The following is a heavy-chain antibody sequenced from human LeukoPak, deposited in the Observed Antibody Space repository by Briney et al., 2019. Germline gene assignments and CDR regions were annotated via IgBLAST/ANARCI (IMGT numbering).Heavy chain of an antibody. Sequence: GGSLRLSCAASGFPFSSYAMSWVRQAPGKGLEWVSVISGSGDTTYYADSVKGRFTISRDEFKNTLYLQMNSLRAEDTAVYYCAKSDYYDGSGHPSSFDYWGQGSLVTVSS. V-gene: IGHV3-23*01. D-gene: IGHD3-22*01. CDR1: GFPFSSYA. J-gene: IGHJ4*02. CDR3: AKSDYYDGSGHPSSFDY. CDR2: ISGSGDTT.